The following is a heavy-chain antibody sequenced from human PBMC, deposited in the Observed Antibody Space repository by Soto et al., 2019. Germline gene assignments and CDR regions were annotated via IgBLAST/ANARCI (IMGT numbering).Heavy chain of an antibody. Sequence: ASVKVSCKASGYTFTSYGISWVRQAPGQGXEWMGWISAYNGNTNYAQKLQGRVTMTTDTSTSTAYMELRSLRSDDTAVYYCARGYPNYDFWSGYFYYYYGMDVWGQGTTVTVSS. CDR3: ARGYPNYDFWSGYFYYYYGMDV. D-gene: IGHD3-3*01. V-gene: IGHV1-18*04. J-gene: IGHJ6*02. CDR1: GYTFTSYG. CDR2: ISAYNGNT.